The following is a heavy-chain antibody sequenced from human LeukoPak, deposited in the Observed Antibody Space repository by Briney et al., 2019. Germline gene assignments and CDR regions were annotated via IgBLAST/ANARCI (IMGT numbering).Heavy chain of an antibody. D-gene: IGHD3-10*01. CDR2: ISSSGSTI. CDR3: ARNVRGVVDY. V-gene: IGHV3-48*03. J-gene: IGHJ4*02. Sequence: GGPLRLSCAASGFTFSNYAMTWVRQAPGKGLEWVSYISSSGSTIYYADSVKGRFTISRGNAKNSLYLQMNSLRAEDTAVYYCARNVRGVVDYWGQGTLVTVSS. CDR1: GFTFSNYA.